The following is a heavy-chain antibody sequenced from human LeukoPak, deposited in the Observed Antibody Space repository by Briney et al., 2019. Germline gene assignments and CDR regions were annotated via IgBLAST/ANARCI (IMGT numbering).Heavy chain of an antibody. CDR1: GFTFSSYW. CDR3: ARAGYSSSLPLYYFDY. D-gene: IGHD6-13*01. Sequence: GGSLRLSCAASGFTFSSYWMSWVRQAPGKGLEWVANIKKDGSEKYYVDSVKGRFTISRDNAKNSLYLQMNSLRAEDTAVYYCARAGYSSSLPLYYFDYWGQGTLVTVSS. J-gene: IGHJ4*02. CDR2: IKKDGSEK. V-gene: IGHV3-7*04.